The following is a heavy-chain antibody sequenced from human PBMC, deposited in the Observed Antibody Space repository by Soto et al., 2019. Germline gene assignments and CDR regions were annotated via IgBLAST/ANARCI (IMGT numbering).Heavy chain of an antibody. V-gene: IGHV4-59*01. Sequence: NPSETLSLTCTVSGGSISSYYWSWIRQPPGKGLEWIGYIYYSGSTNYNPSLKSRVTISVDTSKNQFSLKLSSVTAADTAVYYCARFRGGYYDILTGSRAFDIWGQGTMVTVSS. J-gene: IGHJ3*02. CDR2: IYYSGST. D-gene: IGHD3-9*01. CDR3: ARFRGGYYDILTGSRAFDI. CDR1: GGSISSYY.